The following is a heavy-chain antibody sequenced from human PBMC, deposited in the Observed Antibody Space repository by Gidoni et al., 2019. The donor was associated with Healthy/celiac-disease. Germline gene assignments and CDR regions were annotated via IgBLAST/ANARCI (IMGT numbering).Heavy chain of an antibody. Sequence: QITLKESGPTLVKPTQTLTLTCTFSGFSLSTSGVGVGWIRQPPGKALEWLALIYWDDDKRYSPSLKSRLTITKDTSKNQVVLTMTNMDPVDTATYYCAHSPGSTVTDPFYYYGMDVWGQGTTVTVSS. CDR2: IYWDDDK. CDR3: AHSPGSTVTDPFYYYGMDV. J-gene: IGHJ6*02. CDR1: GFSLSTSGVG. V-gene: IGHV2-5*02. D-gene: IGHD4-4*01.